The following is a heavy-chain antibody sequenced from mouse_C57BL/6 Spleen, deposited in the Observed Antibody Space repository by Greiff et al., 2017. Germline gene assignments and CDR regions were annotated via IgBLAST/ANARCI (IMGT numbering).Heavy chain of an antibody. D-gene: IGHD1-1*01. V-gene: IGHV1-55*01. CDR1: GYTFTSYW. Sequence: QVQLQQPGAELVKPGASVKMSCKASGYTFTSYWITWVKQRPGQGLEWIGDIYPGSGSTNYNEKFKSKATLTVDTTSSTAYMQLSSLTSEDSAVYYCARWSYGSNEWYFDVWGTGTTVTVSS. CDR2: IYPGSGST. J-gene: IGHJ1*03. CDR3: ARWSYGSNEWYFDV.